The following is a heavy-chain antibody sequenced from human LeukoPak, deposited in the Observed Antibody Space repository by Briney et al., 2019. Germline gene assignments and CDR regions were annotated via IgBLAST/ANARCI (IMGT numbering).Heavy chain of an antibody. Sequence: SETLSLTCTVPGGSINFYYWNWIRQPAGKGLEWIGRIYSTGSTNYSPSLKSRVTMSVDKSKNQFSLNLSSVTAADTAVYYCARGIADPYSFDSRGQGILVTVSS. J-gene: IGHJ4*02. CDR2: IYSTGST. V-gene: IGHV4-4*07. D-gene: IGHD6-13*01. CDR1: GGSINFYY. CDR3: ARGIADPYSFDS.